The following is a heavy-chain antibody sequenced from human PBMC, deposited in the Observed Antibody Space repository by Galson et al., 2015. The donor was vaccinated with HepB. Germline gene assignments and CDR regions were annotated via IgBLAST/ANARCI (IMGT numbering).Heavy chain of an antibody. D-gene: IGHD3-22*01. V-gene: IGHV3-7*03. CDR2: IKQDGSEK. Sequence: SLRLSCAASGFTFSSYWMSWVRQAPGKGLEWVANIKQDGSEKYYVDSVKGRFTISRDNAKNSLYLQMNSLRAEDTAVYYCAREPTSYYYDSSGYDYWGQGTLVTVSS. CDR3: AREPTSYYYDSSGYDY. J-gene: IGHJ4*02. CDR1: GFTFSSYW.